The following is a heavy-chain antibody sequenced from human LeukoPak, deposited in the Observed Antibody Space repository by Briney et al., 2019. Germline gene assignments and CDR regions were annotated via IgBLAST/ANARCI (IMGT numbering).Heavy chain of an antibody. Sequence: GGSLRLSCAASDFSFITYAMSWVRQAPGKGLEWVSVIYTGGSTNCADSLKDRFTMSRDNSKNTVYLQMNSLRAEDTAVYYCATNRALSSYYYMDVWGKGTTVTISS. D-gene: IGHD1-14*01. J-gene: IGHJ6*03. CDR1: DFSFITYA. V-gene: IGHV3-66*01. CDR2: IYTGGST. CDR3: ATNRALSSYYYMDV.